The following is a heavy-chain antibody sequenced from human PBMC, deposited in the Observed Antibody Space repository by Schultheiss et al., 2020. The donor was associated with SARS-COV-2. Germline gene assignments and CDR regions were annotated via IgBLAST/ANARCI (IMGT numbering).Heavy chain of an antibody. CDR1: GYTFTSYD. V-gene: IGHV1-8*01. CDR2: MNPNSGKT. D-gene: IGHD5-12*01. CDR3: ARVTNSGYDY. Sequence: ASVKVSCKASGYTFTSYDINWVRQATGQGLEWMGWMNPNSGKTGYAQKFQGRVTMTTDTSTSTAYMELRSLRSDDTAVYYCARVTNSGYDYWGQGTLVTVSS. J-gene: IGHJ4*02.